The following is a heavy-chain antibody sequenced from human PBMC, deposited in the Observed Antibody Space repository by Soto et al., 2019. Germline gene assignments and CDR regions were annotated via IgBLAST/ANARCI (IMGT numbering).Heavy chain of an antibody. Sequence: SVKVSCKASGGTFGSYAISWVRQAPGQGLEWMGGIIPIFGTANYAQKFQGRVTITADESTSTAYMELSSLRSEDTAVYYCARDQYGIVVVVAAPYYYYGMDVWGQGTTVTVSS. CDR1: GGTFGSYA. CDR3: ARDQYGIVVVVAAPYYYYGMDV. D-gene: IGHD2-15*01. J-gene: IGHJ6*02. CDR2: IIPIFGTA. V-gene: IGHV1-69*13.